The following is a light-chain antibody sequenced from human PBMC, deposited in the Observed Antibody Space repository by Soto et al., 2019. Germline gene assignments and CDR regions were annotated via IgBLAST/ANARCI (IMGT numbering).Light chain of an antibody. Sequence: SALTQPASVSGSPGQSITISCTGTSNDVGGYKYVSWYQQHPGKAPKLMIYEVTNRPSGVSDRFSGSKSGNTASLTISGLQAEDEADYYCSSYTISSTVVFGGGTKVTVL. CDR1: SNDVGGYKY. J-gene: IGLJ2*01. CDR3: SSYTISSTVV. V-gene: IGLV2-14*01. CDR2: EVT.